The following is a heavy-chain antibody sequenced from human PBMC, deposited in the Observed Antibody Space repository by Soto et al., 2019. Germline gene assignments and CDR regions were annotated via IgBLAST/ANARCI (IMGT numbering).Heavy chain of an antibody. Sequence: ASVKVSCKASGYTFSSYGINWVRQAPGQGLEWIGWVSAYRDYTDYAEKFQDRVTMTTDTSTNTAYMELRSLTYNDTAVYYCARDVGDESITYNDAFDVWGQGTMVTVSS. CDR3: ARDVGDESITYNDAFDV. D-gene: IGHD3-10*01. J-gene: IGHJ3*01. CDR2: VSAYRDYT. V-gene: IGHV1-18*01. CDR1: GYTFSSYG.